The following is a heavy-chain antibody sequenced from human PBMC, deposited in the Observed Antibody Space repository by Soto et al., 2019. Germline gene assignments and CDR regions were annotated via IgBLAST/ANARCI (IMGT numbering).Heavy chain of an antibody. J-gene: IGHJ4*02. Sequence: GGSLRLSCAASGFTFSSYAMSWVRQAPGTGLEWVSAISGSGGSTYYADSAKGRFTISRDNSKNTLYLQMNSLRAEDTAVYYCAKALWGYYSDSSDYWCQGTLVTVSS. D-gene: IGHD3-22*01. V-gene: IGHV3-23*01. CDR1: GFTFSSYA. CDR2: ISGSGGST. CDR3: AKALWGYYSDSSDY.